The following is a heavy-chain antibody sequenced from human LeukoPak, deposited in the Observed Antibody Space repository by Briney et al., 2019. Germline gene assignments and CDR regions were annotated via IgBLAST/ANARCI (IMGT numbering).Heavy chain of an antibody. CDR1: GGSVSTDH. J-gene: IGHJ5*02. CDR3: ARSLSGLDSGDR. CDR2: FYSDGST. D-gene: IGHD5-12*01. Sequence: SETLSLTCSVFGGSVSTDHWNWIRQPPGTGLEWIGTFYSDGSTSYNPSLKSRLTISVNTSRNQFSLKLTSVTSADTAVYYCARSLSGLDSGDRWGQGTLVTVSS. V-gene: IGHV4-59*02.